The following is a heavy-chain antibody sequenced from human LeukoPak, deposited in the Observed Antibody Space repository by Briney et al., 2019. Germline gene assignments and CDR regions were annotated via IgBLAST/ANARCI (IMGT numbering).Heavy chain of an antibody. CDR3: ARVTYYYDSSGYYYYYYYGMDV. CDR1: GFTFSSYW. D-gene: IGHD3-22*01. J-gene: IGHJ6*02. V-gene: IGHV3-7*01. CDR2: IKQDGSEE. Sequence: GGSLRLSCAASGFTFSSYWMSWVRQAPGKGLEWVANIKQDGSEEYYVDSVKGRFTISRDNDKNSLYLQMNSLRAEDTAVYYCARVTYYYDSSGYYYYYYYGMDVWGQGTTVTVSS.